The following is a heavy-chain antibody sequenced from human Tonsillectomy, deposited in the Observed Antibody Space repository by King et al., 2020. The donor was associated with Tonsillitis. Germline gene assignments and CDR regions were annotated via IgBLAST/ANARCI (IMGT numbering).Heavy chain of an antibody. CDR3: ARWAAMTDGFDI. J-gene: IGHJ3*02. CDR1: GYTFSSYG. Sequence: QLVQSGAEVKKPGASLKVSCKASGYTFSSYGISWVRQAPGQGLEWLGWISAYSGNTNYAQKFQGRVTMTTETSKSTAYMELRSLRSDDTAIFYCARWAAMTDGFDIWGQGTVVTVSS. CDR2: ISAYSGNT. V-gene: IGHV1-18*04.